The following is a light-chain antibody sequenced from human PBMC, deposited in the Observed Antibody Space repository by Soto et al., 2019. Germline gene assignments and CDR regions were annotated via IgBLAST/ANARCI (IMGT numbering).Light chain of an antibody. CDR3: QQYGDSPFT. J-gene: IGKJ2*01. CDR2: GAS. CDR1: QSVYINS. V-gene: IGKV3-20*01. Sequence: EVVLTPSPGTLSLSPGESATLSCRASQSVYINSLAWYQHKRGRAPRLLIYGASTRATAVPDRFTGSGSGTDFALTISSLEPEDAAVYYCQQYGDSPFTFGPGTNLDIK.